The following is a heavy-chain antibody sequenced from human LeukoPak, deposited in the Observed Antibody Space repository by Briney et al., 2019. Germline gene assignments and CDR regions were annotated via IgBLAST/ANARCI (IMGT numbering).Heavy chain of an antibody. CDR1: GYTFNNYF. CDR2: ISPHSHTT. Sequence: ASVKVSCKASGYTFNNYFISWVRQAPGRGVEWVGWISPHSHTTHYAEKVQGRVTMTTDTSTTTVYMELRSLRSDDTAVYFCARGQSMYYWGQATPVTVSS. V-gene: IGHV1-18*01. J-gene: IGHJ4*02. D-gene: IGHD2-8*01. CDR3: ARGQSMYY.